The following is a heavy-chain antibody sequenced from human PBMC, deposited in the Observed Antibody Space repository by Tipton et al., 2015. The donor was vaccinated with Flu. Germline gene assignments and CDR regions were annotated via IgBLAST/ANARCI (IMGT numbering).Heavy chain of an antibody. Sequence: SGVNVSGNYMSWARQTPGKGLEWVSVIYGEGRASYTDSVKGRFTISRDTSKNTLFLQMNSLRVDDTAVYYCARVTGASTAYGMDVWGQGTTVTVSS. CDR1: GVNVSGNY. D-gene: IGHD2-2*01. CDR2: IYGEGRA. CDR3: ARVTGASTAYGMDV. J-gene: IGHJ6*02. V-gene: IGHV3-53*01.